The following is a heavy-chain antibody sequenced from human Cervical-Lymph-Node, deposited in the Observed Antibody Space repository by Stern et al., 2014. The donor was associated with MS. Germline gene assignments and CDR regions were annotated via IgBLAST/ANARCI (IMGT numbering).Heavy chain of an antibody. J-gene: IGHJ6*02. V-gene: IGHV3-30*18. CDR2: LSYDGSNK. CDR1: GFTFRSYG. CDR3: AKSSSPSHYYKYGRDV. D-gene: IGHD6-6*01. Sequence: LVLSLGGVFQPGRSLRLSFAASGFTFRSYGMHWVRHAPGKGLDWVAVLSYDGSNKYYADTVKGRFTISRDNSKNTLYLQMNSLRAEDTAVYYCAKSSSPSHYYKYGRDVWGQGTTVTVSS.